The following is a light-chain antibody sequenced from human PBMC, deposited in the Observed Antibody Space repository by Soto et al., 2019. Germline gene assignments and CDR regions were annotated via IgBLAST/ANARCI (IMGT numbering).Light chain of an antibody. CDR1: QTVSSK. CDR2: DTS. V-gene: IGKV3-11*01. CDR3: HQRKSWPRT. Sequence: EVVLTQSPGTRSLSPGERATLSFRASQTVSSKLAWYQHKPGQAPRLLIYDTSNRATGIPARFSGSGSGTDFTLTISSLEPEDFAVYYCHQRKSWPRTFGQGTKVDIK. J-gene: IGKJ1*01.